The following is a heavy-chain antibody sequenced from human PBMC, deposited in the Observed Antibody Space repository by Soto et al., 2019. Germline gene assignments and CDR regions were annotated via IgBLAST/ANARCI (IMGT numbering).Heavy chain of an antibody. V-gene: IGHV1-18*01. J-gene: IGHJ6*02. CDR1: GYSFTTYG. CDR3: AREGTAPYYYYGMDV. CDR2: ISGYNGNT. D-gene: IGHD1-1*01. Sequence: QVQLVQSRGEVKKPGASVKVSCKTSGYSFTTYGISWVRQAPGQGLEWMGWISGYNGNTKYAQNLHGYVTMNTDTSTSTAYMELRSLRSDDTTVYYCAREGTAPYYYYGMDVWGQGSMVTVSS.